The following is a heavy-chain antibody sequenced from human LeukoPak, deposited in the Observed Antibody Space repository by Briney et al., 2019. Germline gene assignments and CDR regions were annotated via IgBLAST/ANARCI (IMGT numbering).Heavy chain of an antibody. J-gene: IGHJ6*03. CDR2: IYTSGST. V-gene: IGHV4-4*07. CDR3: ARGRGSWSEWGEYYYYYMDV. D-gene: IGHD6-13*01. CDR1: GGSISNYN. Sequence: PSETLSLTCTVSGGSISNYNWSWVRQPAGKGLEGIGRIYTSGSTNYNPSLKSRVTMSVDTSKNQFSLKLSSVTAADTAVYYCARGRGSWSEWGEYYYYYMDVWGKGTTVTISS.